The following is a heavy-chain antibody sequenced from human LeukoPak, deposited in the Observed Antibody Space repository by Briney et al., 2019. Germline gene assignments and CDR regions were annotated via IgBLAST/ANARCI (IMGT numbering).Heavy chain of an antibody. V-gene: IGHV3-53*01. J-gene: IGHJ1*01. D-gene: IGHD3-22*01. CDR3: ARAGDYYDSSGYLASAEYFQH. CDR1: GFTVSSNY. Sequence: TGGSLRLSCAASGFTVSSNYMSWVRQAPGKGLEWVSVIYSGGSTYYADSVKGRFTISRDNSKNTLYLQMNSLRAEDTAVYYCARAGDYYDSSGYLASAEYFQHWGQGTLVTVSS. CDR2: IYSGGST.